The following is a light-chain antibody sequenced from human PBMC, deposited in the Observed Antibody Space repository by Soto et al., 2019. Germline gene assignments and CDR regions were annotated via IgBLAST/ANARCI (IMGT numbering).Light chain of an antibody. CDR1: QSVSSSY. CDR2: GAS. V-gene: IGKV3-20*01. Sequence: EIVSTQSPGTLSLSPGERATLSCRASQSVSSSYLAWYQQKPGQAPRLLIYGASSRATGIPDRFSGSGSGTDFTLTINSLEPEDFAVYYCHQYGSSQTFGQGTKVDIK. CDR3: HQYGSSQT. J-gene: IGKJ1*01.